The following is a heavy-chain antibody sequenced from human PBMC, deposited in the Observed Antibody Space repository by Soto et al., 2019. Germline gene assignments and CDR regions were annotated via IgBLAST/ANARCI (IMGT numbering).Heavy chain of an antibody. Sequence: QPGGSLRLSCAASGFAFSTFAMTWVRQAPGKGLEWVAAISVSGNNAYYADSVKGRFTISRDNSQNSVFLQMSSLRADDTAVYYCARDQLRPGILYSLGVLLPEYGLWGQGTLVTVPQ. CDR2: ISVSGNNA. V-gene: IGHV3-23*01. CDR1: GFAFSTFA. CDR3: ARDQLRPGILYSLGVLLPEYGL. D-gene: IGHD3-22*01. J-gene: IGHJ4*02.